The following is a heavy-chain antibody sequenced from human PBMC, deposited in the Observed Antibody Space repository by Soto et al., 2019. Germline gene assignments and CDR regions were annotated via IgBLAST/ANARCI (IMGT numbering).Heavy chain of an antibody. J-gene: IGHJ4*02. D-gene: IGHD1-1*01. CDR1: GGSISGYY. CDR3: ARDTTTSL. Sequence: PSETLSLTCTVSGGSISGYYWSWIRQPPGKGLEWIGYIYYSGGSTSYNPSLRSRLTISVDTSKNQFSLRLTSVTAADTAMYYCARDTTTSLWGQGTLVTV. CDR2: IYYSGGST. V-gene: IGHV4-59*01.